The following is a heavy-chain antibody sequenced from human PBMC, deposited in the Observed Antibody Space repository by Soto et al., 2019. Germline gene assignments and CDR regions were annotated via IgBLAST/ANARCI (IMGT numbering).Heavy chain of an antibody. V-gene: IGHV4-30-4*01. J-gene: IGHJ4*02. CDR1: GGSINSADYY. Sequence: PSETLSLTCAVSGGSINSADYYWGWIRQPPGKGLEWIGYMYYSGDTYYNPSLKSRVAISGDTSKNQFSLKLTSVTAADTAMYYCARAVFYYDDSGPPEYWGQGTLVTVSS. D-gene: IGHD3-22*01. CDR3: ARAVFYYDDSGPPEY. CDR2: MYYSGDT.